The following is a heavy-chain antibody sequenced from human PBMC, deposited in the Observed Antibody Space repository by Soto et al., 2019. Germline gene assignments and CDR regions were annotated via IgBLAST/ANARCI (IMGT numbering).Heavy chain of an antibody. V-gene: IGHV1-8*01. J-gene: IGHJ4*02. CDR2: MNPFSGNA. Sequence: QVQLVQSGAEVKKPRASVRVSCKASGYTFTSYDIYWVRQATGQGLEWMGWMNPFSGNAVYTQKFQDRVTMTRDTSINTAYMEMSGLRSEDTAVYYCTRGQGNHWGQGSLVTVSS. CDR3: TRGQGNH. CDR1: GYTFTSYD.